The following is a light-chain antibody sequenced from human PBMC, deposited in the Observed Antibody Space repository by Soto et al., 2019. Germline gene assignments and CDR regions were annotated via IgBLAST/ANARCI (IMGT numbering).Light chain of an antibody. CDR3: GAWDTSLSAVV. Sequence: QSVLTQPPSVSAAPGQRVTISCSGSSSNIESNHVSWYQQLPGTAPRLLILDNAHRPSGIPDRFSGSKSGTSATLGITGLQTGDEADYYCGAWDTSLSAVVFGGGTKVTVL. J-gene: IGLJ2*01. CDR1: SSNIESNH. V-gene: IGLV1-51*01. CDR2: DNA.